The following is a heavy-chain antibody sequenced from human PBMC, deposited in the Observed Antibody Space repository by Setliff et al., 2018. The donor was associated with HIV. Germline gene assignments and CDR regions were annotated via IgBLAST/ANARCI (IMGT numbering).Heavy chain of an antibody. J-gene: IGHJ4*02. V-gene: IGHV3-21*01. Sequence: GGSLRLSCAASGFTFSTYSMNWVRQAPGKGLEWVSSISSSSSYIYYADSVKGRFTISGDNAKNSLYLQMISLRAEDAALYYCARQRYWEFDYWGQGILVTVSS. CDR2: ISSSSSYI. D-gene: IGHD1-26*01. CDR1: GFTFSTYS. CDR3: ARQRYWEFDY.